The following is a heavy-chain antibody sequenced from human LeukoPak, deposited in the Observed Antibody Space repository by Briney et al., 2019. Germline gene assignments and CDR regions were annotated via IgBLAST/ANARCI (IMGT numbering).Heavy chain of an antibody. D-gene: IGHD3-22*01. J-gene: IGHJ4*02. CDR3: ARDRRYSDSGYFYYDY. CDR2: ISGGADPI. Sequence: GGSLRLSCAASGFTFSSYWMHWVRQAPGKGLEWVSYISGGADPIYYADSVKGRFTISRDIGKNSLYLQMNSLRVEDTAVYYCARDRRYSDSGYFYYDYWGQGALVTVSS. CDR1: GFTFSSYW. V-gene: IGHV3-48*01.